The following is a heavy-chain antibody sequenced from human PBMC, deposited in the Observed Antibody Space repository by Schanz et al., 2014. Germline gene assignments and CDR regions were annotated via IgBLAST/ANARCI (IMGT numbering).Heavy chain of an antibody. CDR3: ARVHHYDPSGWGYFGY. J-gene: IGHJ4*02. V-gene: IGHV3-48*01. Sequence: VQLVESGGGVVQPGRSLRLSCSASGFSFSSYSMNWVRQAPGKGLEWLSYIDGKSTTVYYADSVKGRFTVSRDNSKNTVYLQMNRLRAEYTAVYYCARVHHYDPSGWGYFGYSGQGALVTVSS. D-gene: IGHD3-22*01. CDR2: IDGKSTTV. CDR1: GFSFSSYS.